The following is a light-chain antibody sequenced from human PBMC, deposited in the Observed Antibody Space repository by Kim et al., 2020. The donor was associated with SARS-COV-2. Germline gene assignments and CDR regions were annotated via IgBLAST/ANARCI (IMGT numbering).Light chain of an antibody. CDR2: GAS. J-gene: IGKJ1*01. CDR3: QQSFTTPRT. Sequence: ASVGDRVTITCRASQSISPYLNWSQQKPGNAPTLLFYGASSLHNGVPLRFSGSGSGTEFTLTISSLQPEDFAIYYCQQSFTTPRTFGQGTKVDIK. CDR1: QSISPY. V-gene: IGKV1-39*01.